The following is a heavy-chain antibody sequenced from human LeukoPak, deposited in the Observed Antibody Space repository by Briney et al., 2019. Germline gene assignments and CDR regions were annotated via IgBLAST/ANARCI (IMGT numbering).Heavy chain of an antibody. CDR1: GFTFSSYA. J-gene: IGHJ4*02. Sequence: GGSLRLSCAASGFTFSSYAMHWVRQAPGKGLEWVAVISYDGSNKYYADSVKGRFTISRDNSKNTLYLQMNSLRAEDTVVYYCARGEGKLDYWGQGTLVTVSS. CDR3: ARGEGKLDY. CDR2: ISYDGSNK. D-gene: IGHD1-26*01. V-gene: IGHV3-30*04.